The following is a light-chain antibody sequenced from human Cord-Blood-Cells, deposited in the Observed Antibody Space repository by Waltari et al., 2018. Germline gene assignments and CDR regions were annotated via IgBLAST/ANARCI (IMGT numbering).Light chain of an antibody. CDR1: NIGSKS. CDR3: QVWDSSSDHPV. Sequence: SYVLTQPPSVSVAPGKTARITCGGNNIGSKSGHWYQQKPGQAPVLVIYYDSDRPSGIPERFSGSNAGNTATLTISRVEAGDEADYDGQVWDSSSDHPVFGGGTKLTVL. J-gene: IGLJ3*02. V-gene: IGLV3-21*04. CDR2: YDS.